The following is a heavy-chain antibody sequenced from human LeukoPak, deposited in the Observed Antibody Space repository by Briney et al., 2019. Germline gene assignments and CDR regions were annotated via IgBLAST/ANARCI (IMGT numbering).Heavy chain of an antibody. Sequence: ASVKVSCKASGYTFTGYYMNWVRQAPGQGLEWMGWINPNSGSTNYAQRFQGRVTMTRDTSISTAYMELSRLRSDDTAVYYCARDRVLRYFDWTQIDYWGQGTLVTVSS. CDR1: GYTFTGYY. D-gene: IGHD3-9*01. V-gene: IGHV1-2*02. CDR2: INPNSGST. J-gene: IGHJ4*02. CDR3: ARDRVLRYFDWTQIDY.